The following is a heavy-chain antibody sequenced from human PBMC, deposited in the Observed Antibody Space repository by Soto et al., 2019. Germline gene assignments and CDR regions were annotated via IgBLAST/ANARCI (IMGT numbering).Heavy chain of an antibody. V-gene: IGHV4-38-2*01. CDR3: ASATVSRHYAMDV. CDR2: IYHSGTT. D-gene: IGHD4-17*01. CDR1: GYSIGSAYH. J-gene: IGHJ6*02. Sequence: SETLSLTCAVSGYSIGSAYHWGCIRQPPGKGLEWIGNIYHSGTTYYNPSLERRVPISLDTSNNQFSLNLNSLTAADTAVYYCASATVSRHYAMDVGRQGTTVTVSS.